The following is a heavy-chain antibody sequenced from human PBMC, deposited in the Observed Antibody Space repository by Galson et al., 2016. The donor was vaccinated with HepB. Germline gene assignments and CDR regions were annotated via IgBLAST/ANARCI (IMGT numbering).Heavy chain of an antibody. V-gene: IGHV3-30-3*01. CDR2: ISYDGSNE. J-gene: IGHJ4*02. CDR1: GFTFSSYA. Sequence: SLRLSCAASGFTFSSYAMHWVRQAPGKGLEWVAVISYDGSNEYYADSVKGRFTISRDNSKNTLYLQMSSLRAEDTAVYYCAREFTYCSGGSCYLDYWGQGTLVTVSS. CDR3: AREFTYCSGGSCYLDY. D-gene: IGHD2-15*01.